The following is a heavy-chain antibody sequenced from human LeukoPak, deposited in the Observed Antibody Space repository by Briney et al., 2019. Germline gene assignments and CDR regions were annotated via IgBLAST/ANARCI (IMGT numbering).Heavy chain of an antibody. CDR3: AREPHDYGAVPGI. CDR2: IYYSGST. D-gene: IGHD4-17*01. J-gene: IGHJ3*02. V-gene: IGHV4-61*01. Sequence: SSETLSLTCTVSGGSVSSGSYFWSWIRQPPRKGLEWIGYIYYSGSTNYNPSLKSRVTISVDTSKNQFSLKLSSVTAADTAVYYCAREPHDYGAVPGIWGQGTMVTVSS. CDR1: GGSVSSGSYF.